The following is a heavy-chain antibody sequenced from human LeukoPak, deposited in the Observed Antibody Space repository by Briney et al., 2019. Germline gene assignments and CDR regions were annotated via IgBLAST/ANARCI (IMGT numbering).Heavy chain of an antibody. Sequence: ASVKVSCKASGYTFTSYGISWVRQAPGQGLEWMGIVNPSAGSTSYAQKFQGRVTMTRDTSTSTVYMELSSLRSEDTAVYYCARGGGPAVADRKSKFDDWGQGTLVTVSS. CDR3: ARGGGPAVADRKSKFDD. J-gene: IGHJ4*02. CDR2: VNPSAGST. CDR1: GYTFTSYG. D-gene: IGHD6-19*01. V-gene: IGHV1-46*01.